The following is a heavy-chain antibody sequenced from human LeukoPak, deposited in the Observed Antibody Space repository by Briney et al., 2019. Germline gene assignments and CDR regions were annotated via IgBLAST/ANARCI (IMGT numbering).Heavy chain of an antibody. CDR3: ARDPNYYGSGSHEAFDI. CDR1: GGSISSYY. V-gene: IGHV4-4*07. D-gene: IGHD3-10*01. CDR2: IYTSGST. Sequence: SETLSLTCTVSGGSISSYYWSWIRQPAGKGLEWIGRIYTSGSTNYNPSLKSRVTMSVDTSKNQFSLKLSSVTAADTAVYYCARDPNYYGSGSHEAFDIWGQGTMVTVSS. J-gene: IGHJ3*02.